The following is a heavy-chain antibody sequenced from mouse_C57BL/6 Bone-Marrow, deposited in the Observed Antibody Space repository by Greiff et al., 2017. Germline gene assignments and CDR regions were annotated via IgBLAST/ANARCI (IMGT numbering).Heavy chain of an antibody. D-gene: IGHD2-5*01. CDR2: IYPGSGST. V-gene: IGHV1-55*01. J-gene: IGHJ1*03. CDR1: GYTFTSYW. Sequence: QVQLQQPGAELVKPGASVKMSCKASGYTFTSYWITWVKQRPGQGLEWIGDIYPGSGSTNYNEKFKSKATLTVDTSSSTAYMPLSSLTSEDSAVYYCARDYSNYWYFDVWGTGTTVTVSS. CDR3: ARDYSNYWYFDV.